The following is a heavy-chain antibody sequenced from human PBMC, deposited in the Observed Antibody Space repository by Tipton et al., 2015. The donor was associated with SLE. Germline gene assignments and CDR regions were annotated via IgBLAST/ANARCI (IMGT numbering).Heavy chain of an antibody. V-gene: IGHV4-61*05. D-gene: IGHD6-19*01. J-gene: IGHJ4*02. CDR3: AREGGSSGFSYYFDY. CDR2: IYFTGST. Sequence: TLSLTCTVSGGSISSSNYYWGWIRQPPGKGLEWIGYIYFTGSTNYNPSLKSRVTISVDMSKNQFSLKLTSVTAADTAVYYCAREGGSSGFSYYFDYWGQGTLVTVSS. CDR1: GGSISSSNYY.